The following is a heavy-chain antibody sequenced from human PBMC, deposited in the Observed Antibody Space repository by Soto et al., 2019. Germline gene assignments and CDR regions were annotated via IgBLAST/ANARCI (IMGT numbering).Heavy chain of an antibody. CDR3: ARVLPPFDP. CDR1: GYTFTSYG. J-gene: IGHJ5*02. Sequence: QVQLVQSGAEVKKPGASVKVSCKASGYTFTSYGISWVRQAPGQGLEWMGWINAYNGNTNYAQKPQXXXTXSTDTSTNTAYMELRSLRSDDTAVYYCARVLPPFDPWGQGTLVTVSS. V-gene: IGHV1-18*01. CDR2: INAYNGNT.